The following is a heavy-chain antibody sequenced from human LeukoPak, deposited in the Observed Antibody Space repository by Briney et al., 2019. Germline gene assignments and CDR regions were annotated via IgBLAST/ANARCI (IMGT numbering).Heavy chain of an antibody. D-gene: IGHD3-22*01. J-gene: IGHJ3*02. V-gene: IGHV3-23*01. CDR3: AKDLGYYYDSSGYRPVGAFDI. CDR2: ISGSGGST. CDR1: GFTFSSYA. Sequence: PGGSLRLSCAAPGFTFSSYAMSWVRQAPGKGLEWISAISGSGGSTSYADSVKGRFTISRDNSKNTLYLQMNSLRAEDTAVYYCAKDLGYYYDSSGYRPVGAFDIWGQGTMVTVSS.